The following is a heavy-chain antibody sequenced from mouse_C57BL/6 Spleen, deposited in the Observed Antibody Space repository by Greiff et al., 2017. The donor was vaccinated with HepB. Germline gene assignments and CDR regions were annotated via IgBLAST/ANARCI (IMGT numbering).Heavy chain of an antibody. J-gene: IGHJ2*01. Sequence: VQLQQSGAELAKPGASVKLSCKASGYTFTSYWMHWVKQRPGQGLEWIGYINPSSGYTKYNQKFKDKATLTADKSYSTAYMQLSSLTYEDSAVYYCARRPITTVVESNYFDYWGQGTTLTVSS. CDR1: GYTFTSYW. D-gene: IGHD1-1*01. V-gene: IGHV1-7*01. CDR3: ARRPITTVVESNYFDY. CDR2: INPSSGYT.